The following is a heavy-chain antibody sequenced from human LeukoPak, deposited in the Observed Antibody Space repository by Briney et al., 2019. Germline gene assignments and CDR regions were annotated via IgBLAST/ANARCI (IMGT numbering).Heavy chain of an antibody. D-gene: IGHD3-22*01. CDR3: ARVKGDSSGYYYSFDY. J-gene: IGHJ4*02. CDR1: GDSISMHY. CDR2: INHSGSA. V-gene: IGHV4-59*11. Sequence: KPSETLSLICSVSGDSISMHYWSWIRQPPGKGLEWIGEINHSGSANYNPSLKSRVTISVDTSKNQFSLKLSSVTAADTAVYYCARVKGDSSGYYYSFDYWGQGTLVTVSS.